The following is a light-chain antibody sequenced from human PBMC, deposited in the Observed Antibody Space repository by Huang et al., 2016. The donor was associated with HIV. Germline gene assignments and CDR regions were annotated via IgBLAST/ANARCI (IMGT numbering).Light chain of an antibody. CDR2: AAS. V-gene: IGKV1-39*01. Sequence: DIQVTQSPSSLSASVGDRVTITCRASQSVSRYLNWYQQKPGKGPKLLIYAASTLHSGGPSRFSGSGSGTDFTLTISSLQPEDFATYYCQQSYSKPFPFGQGTKVEIK. J-gene: IGKJ1*01. CDR3: QQSYSKPFP. CDR1: QSVSRY.